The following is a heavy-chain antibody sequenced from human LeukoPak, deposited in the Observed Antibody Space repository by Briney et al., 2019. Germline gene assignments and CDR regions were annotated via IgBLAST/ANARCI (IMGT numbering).Heavy chain of an antibody. D-gene: IGHD3-22*01. CDR2: IYYSGST. CDR3: ARQTFYYDSSGYYQSWGYFDY. V-gene: IGHV4-39*07. CDR1: GGSISSSSYY. Sequence: SEALSLTRTVSGGSISSSSYYWGWIRQPPGKGLEWIGSIYYSGSTYYNPSLKSRVTISVDTSKNQFSLKLSSVTAADTAVYYCARQTFYYDSSGYYQSWGYFDYWGQGTLVTVSS. J-gene: IGHJ4*02.